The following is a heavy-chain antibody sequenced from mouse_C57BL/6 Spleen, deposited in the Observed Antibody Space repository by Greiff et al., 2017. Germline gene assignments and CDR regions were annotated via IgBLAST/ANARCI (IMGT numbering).Heavy chain of an antibody. V-gene: IGHV10-1*01. Sequence: EVKLVESGGGLVQPKGSLKLSCAASGFSFNTYAMNWVRQAPGKGLEWVARIRSKSNNYATYYADSVKDRFTISRDDSESMLYLQMNNLKTEDTAMYYCVRQSRQLRLLSWFAYWGQGTLVTVSA. CDR1: GFSFNTYA. CDR3: VRQSRQLRLLSWFAY. D-gene: IGHD3-2*02. J-gene: IGHJ3*01. CDR2: IRSKSNNYAT.